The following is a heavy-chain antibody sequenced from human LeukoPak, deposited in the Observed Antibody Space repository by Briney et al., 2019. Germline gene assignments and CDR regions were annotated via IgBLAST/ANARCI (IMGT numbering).Heavy chain of an antibody. Sequence: ASVKVSCKASGYTFTSSYMHWVRQAPGQGLEWMGIINPSGGSTRYAQKFQGRVIMTRDTSTSTVDMELSSLRSDDTAVYYCARTHCSGGSCYGGSGYWGQGTLVTVSS. CDR2: INPSGGST. V-gene: IGHV1-46*01. J-gene: IGHJ4*02. CDR3: ARTHCSGGSCYGGSGY. CDR1: GYTFTSSY. D-gene: IGHD2-15*01.